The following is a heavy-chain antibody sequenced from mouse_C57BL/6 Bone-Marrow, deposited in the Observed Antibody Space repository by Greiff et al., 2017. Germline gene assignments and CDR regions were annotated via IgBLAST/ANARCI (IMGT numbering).Heavy chain of an antibody. D-gene: IGHD1-1*01. Sequence: EVKLVESGAELVRPGASVKLSCTASGFNIKDDYMHWVKQRPEQGLEWIGWIDPENGDTEYASKFQGKATITADTSSNTAYLQLSSLTSADTAVYYCTTISYGSSWYFDVWGTGTTVTVSS. CDR2: IDPENGDT. V-gene: IGHV14-4*01. J-gene: IGHJ1*03. CDR1: GFNIKDDY. CDR3: TTISYGSSWYFDV.